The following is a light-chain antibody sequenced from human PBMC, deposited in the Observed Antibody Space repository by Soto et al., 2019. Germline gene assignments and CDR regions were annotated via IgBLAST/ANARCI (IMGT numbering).Light chain of an antibody. CDR3: QQSYSTPRLT. CDR2: AAS. Sequence: DIQMTQSPSSLSASVGDRVTITCRASQSISSYLNWYQQKPGKAPKLLIYAASSLQSGVPSRFSGGGSGTDFTLTISSLQPEDFVTYYCQQSYSTPRLTFGGGTKVEIK. J-gene: IGKJ4*01. V-gene: IGKV1-39*01. CDR1: QSISSY.